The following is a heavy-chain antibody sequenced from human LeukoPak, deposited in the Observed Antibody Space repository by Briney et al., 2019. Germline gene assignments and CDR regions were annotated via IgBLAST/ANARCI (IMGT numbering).Heavy chain of an antibody. CDR2: ISYDGSNK. CDR1: GFTFSSYA. V-gene: IGHV3-30*14. CDR3: ASETTMTSLGY. J-gene: IGHJ4*02. D-gene: IGHD4-17*01. Sequence: GGSLRLPCAASGFTFSSYAMHWVRQAPGKGLEWVAVISYDGSNKYYADSVKGRFTISRDNSKNTLYLQMNSLRAEDTAVYYCASETTMTSLGYWGQGTLVTVSS.